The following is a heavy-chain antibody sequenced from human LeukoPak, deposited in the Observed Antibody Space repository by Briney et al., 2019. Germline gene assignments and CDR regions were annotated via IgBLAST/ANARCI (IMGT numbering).Heavy chain of an antibody. J-gene: IGHJ6*02. CDR1: GFTFSSYW. CDR2: IKQDGSEK. Sequence: GGSLRLSCAASGFTFSSYWMSWVRQAPGKGLEWVANIKQDGSEKYYVDSVKGRFTISRDNAKNSPYMQMNSLRADDTAVYYCARGAMGITAMITYGYGCMYVWGQGTTVTVSS. CDR3: ARGAMGITAMITYGYGCMYV. D-gene: IGHD5-18*01. V-gene: IGHV3-7*01.